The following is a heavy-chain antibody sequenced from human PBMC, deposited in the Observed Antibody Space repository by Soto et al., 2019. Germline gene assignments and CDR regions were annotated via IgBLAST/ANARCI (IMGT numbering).Heavy chain of an antibody. CDR2: ISGSGGST. CDR1: GFTFSSYA. Sequence: PGGSLRLSCAASGFTFSSYAMSWVRQAPGKGLEWVSAISGSGGSTYYADPVKGRFTISRDNSKNTLYLQMNSLRAEDTAVYYCAKPALGMYSSGWYYFDYWGQGTLVTVSS. D-gene: IGHD6-19*01. J-gene: IGHJ4*02. CDR3: AKPALGMYSSGWYYFDY. V-gene: IGHV3-23*01.